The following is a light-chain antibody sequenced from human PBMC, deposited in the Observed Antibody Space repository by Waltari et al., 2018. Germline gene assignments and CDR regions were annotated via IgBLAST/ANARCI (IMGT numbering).Light chain of an antibody. CDR3: CSYAGSSTYV. J-gene: IGLJ1*01. Sequence: QSALTQPASVSGSPGQSITISCTGTSSDVGTYNLVSWYQQHPGKAPKPIIYEGSKRTSGVSHRFSGSKSGNTASLTISGLQAEDEADYYCCSYAGSSTYVFGTGTKVTVL. V-gene: IGLV2-23*01. CDR1: SSDVGTYNL. CDR2: EGS.